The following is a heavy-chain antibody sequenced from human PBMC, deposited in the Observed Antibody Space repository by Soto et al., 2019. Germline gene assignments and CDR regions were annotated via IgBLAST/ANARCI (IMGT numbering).Heavy chain of an antibody. V-gene: IGHV1-46*02. J-gene: IGHJ4*02. CDR3: ALWHGYIGSYGTNVWSGPLDY. Sequence: HVQLVPSGAAVKKPGASVKGSCKASGYTFNRYYMHWVRQAAGQGLEWMGIINPDTGDMSFAQKFQGRVTMTRDTSTNTGYMELSSLRSEDTAVYYCALWHGYIGSYGTNVWSGPLDYWGQGALVTVSS. CDR1: GYTFNRYY. CDR2: INPDTGDM. D-gene: IGHD3-3*01.